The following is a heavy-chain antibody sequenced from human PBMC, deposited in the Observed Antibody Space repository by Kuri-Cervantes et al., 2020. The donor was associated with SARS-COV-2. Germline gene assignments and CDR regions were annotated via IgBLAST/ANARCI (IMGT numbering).Heavy chain of an antibody. CDR3: ARDRGEQWLVSHYYYYGMDV. D-gene: IGHD6-19*01. V-gene: IGHV1-69*06. CDR1: GGTFSSYA. CDR2: IIPIFGTA. Sequence: SVKVSCKASGGTFSSYAISWVRQAPGQGLEWMGGIIPIFGTANYAQKFQGRVTITADKSTSTAYMELSSLRSEDTAVYYCARDRGEQWLVSHYYYYGMDVWGQGTTVTSP. J-gene: IGHJ6*02.